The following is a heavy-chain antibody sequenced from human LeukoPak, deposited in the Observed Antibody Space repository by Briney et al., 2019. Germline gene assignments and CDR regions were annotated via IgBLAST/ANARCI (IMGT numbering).Heavy chain of an antibody. J-gene: IGHJ4*02. CDR2: IWSDASDK. Sequence: PGGSLRLSCAASGFTFSYYGMHWVRQAPGTGLEWVAVIWSDASDKYYAKSVKGRFTISRDNSKNVLYLQMSSLRAEDTAVYYCAKDAQRGFDYSNSLQYWGQGTLVTVSS. CDR3: AKDAQRGFDYSNSLQY. D-gene: IGHD4-11*01. V-gene: IGHV3-33*06. CDR1: GFTFSYYG.